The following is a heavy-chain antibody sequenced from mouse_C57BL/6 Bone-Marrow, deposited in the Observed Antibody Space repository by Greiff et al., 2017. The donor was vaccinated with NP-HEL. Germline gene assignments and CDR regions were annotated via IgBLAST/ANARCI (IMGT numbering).Heavy chain of an antibody. CDR1: GYTFTSYW. Sequence: QVQLKQSGAELVRPGSSVKLSCKASGYTFTSYWMHWVKQRPIQGLEWIGNIDPSDSETHYNQKFKDKATLTVDKSSSTAYMQLSSLTSEDSAVYYCARNDDGYLYYFDYWGQGTTLTVSS. D-gene: IGHD2-3*01. V-gene: IGHV1-52*01. J-gene: IGHJ2*01. CDR2: IDPSDSET. CDR3: ARNDDGYLYYFDY.